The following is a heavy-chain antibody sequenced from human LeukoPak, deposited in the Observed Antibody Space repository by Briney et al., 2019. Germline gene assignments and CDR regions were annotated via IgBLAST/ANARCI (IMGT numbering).Heavy chain of an antibody. CDR3: ARASAAAGIKEFDS. CDR2: ISSSGSYI. D-gene: IGHD6-13*01. V-gene: IGHV3-21*01. J-gene: IGHJ4*02. CDR1: GFTFSSYS. Sequence: GGSLRLSCAASGFTFSSYSMNWVRQAPGKGLEWVSSISSSGSYIYYADSVKGRFTISRDNAKNSLYLQMNSLRAEDTAVYYCARASAAAGIKEFDSWGQGTLVTVPS.